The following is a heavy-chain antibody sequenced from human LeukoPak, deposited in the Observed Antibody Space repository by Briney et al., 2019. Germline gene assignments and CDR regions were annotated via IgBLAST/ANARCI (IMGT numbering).Heavy chain of an antibody. Sequence: GGSLRLSCAASGFTFTSYSFNWVRQVPGRGLEWIAYMTASSVTFYYADSVRGRFTISRDNARNSLFLQMNSLTVEDTAVYYCARSLSGYDPLSAFWGQGTLVTVSS. V-gene: IGHV3-48*04. CDR2: MTASSVTF. CDR3: ARSLSGYDPLSAF. D-gene: IGHD5-12*01. CDR1: GFTFTSYS. J-gene: IGHJ4*02.